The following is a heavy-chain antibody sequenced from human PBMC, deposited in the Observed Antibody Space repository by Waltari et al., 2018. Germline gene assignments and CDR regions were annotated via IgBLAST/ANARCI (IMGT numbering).Heavy chain of an antibody. J-gene: IGHJ6*02. D-gene: IGHD2-2*01. Sequence: QVQLVQSGAEVKKPGASVKVSCKASGYTFTGYYMHWVRQAPGQGLEWMGWINPNSGGTNYAQKFQGRVTMTRVTSISTAYMELSRLRSDDTAVYYCAGAIVVVPAAIFAIQDYYYYGMDVWGQGTTVTVSS. CDR2: INPNSGGT. V-gene: IGHV1-2*02. CDR3: AGAIVVVPAAIFAIQDYYYYGMDV. CDR1: GYTFTGYY.